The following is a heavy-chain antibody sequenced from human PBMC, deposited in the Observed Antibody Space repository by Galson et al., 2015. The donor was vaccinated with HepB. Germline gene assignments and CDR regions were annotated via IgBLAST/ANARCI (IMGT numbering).Heavy chain of an antibody. V-gene: IGHV1-2*02. CDR1: GYTFTGYY. D-gene: IGHD2-2*02. CDR3: AREFCTSSTCYSPDY. Sequence: SVKVSCKASGYTFTGYYIHWVRQAPGLGLDWVGWINPNNGASTPAQKFQGRVTMTTDTSATTAYMELSSLRSDDTAVYYCAREFCTSSTCYSPDYWGQGTLVTVSS. J-gene: IGHJ4*02. CDR2: INPNNGAS.